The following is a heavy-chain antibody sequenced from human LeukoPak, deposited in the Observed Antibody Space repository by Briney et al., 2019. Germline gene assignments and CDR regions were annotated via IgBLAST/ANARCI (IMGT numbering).Heavy chain of an antibody. CDR3: ARVRTIFGVVIPEFDY. Sequence: GGSLRLSCAASGFTFSDYYMSWIRQAPGKGLEWVSYISSSGSTIYYADSVKGRFTISRDNAKNSLYLQMNSPRAEDTAVYYCARVRTIFGVVIPEFDYWGQGTLVTVSS. D-gene: IGHD3-3*01. V-gene: IGHV3-11*04. CDR2: ISSSGSTI. J-gene: IGHJ4*02. CDR1: GFTFSDYY.